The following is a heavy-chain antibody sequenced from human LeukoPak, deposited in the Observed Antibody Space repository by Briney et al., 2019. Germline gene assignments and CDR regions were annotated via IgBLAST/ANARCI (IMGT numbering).Heavy chain of an antibody. CDR1: GYTFTSYD. CDR3: ARVDRYYDYVWGSYRYRYYFDY. J-gene: IGHJ4*02. V-gene: IGHV1-8*01. CDR2: MNPNSGNT. D-gene: IGHD3-16*02. Sequence: ASVKVSCKASGYTFTSYDINWVRQATGQGLEWMGWMNPNSGNTGYAQKFQGRVTMTRNTSISTAYMELSSLRSEDTAVYYCARVDRYYDYVWGSYRYRYYFDYWGQGTLVTVSS.